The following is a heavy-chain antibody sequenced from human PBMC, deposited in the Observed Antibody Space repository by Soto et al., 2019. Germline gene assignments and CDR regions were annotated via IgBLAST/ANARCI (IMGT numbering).Heavy chain of an antibody. J-gene: IGHJ4*02. CDR1: GFTFSFYE. CDR2: ISSGGDRV. CDR3: ARENSVQAWLHHFDH. V-gene: IGHV3-48*03. Sequence: GSLRLSCAASGFTFSFYEMDWVRQAPGKGLEWVSWISSGGDRVFYADSVRGRFTISRDYATNSLYLQMNNLRAEDTAVYYCARENSVQAWLHHFDHWGLGTLVTVSS. D-gene: IGHD5-18*01.